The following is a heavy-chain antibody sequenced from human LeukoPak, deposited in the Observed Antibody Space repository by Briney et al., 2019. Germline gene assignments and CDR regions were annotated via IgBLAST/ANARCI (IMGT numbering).Heavy chain of an antibody. V-gene: IGHV5-51*01. CDR3: VRRTTGEYYDY. J-gene: IGHJ4*02. CDR1: GYSFASYW. CDR2: IYPGDSDT. Sequence: GESLKISCKASGYSFASYWIGWVRQMPGKGLEWMGIIYPGDSDTRYSPSIQGQVTISADKSISTAYLQWSSLKASDTAMYYCVRRTTGEYYDYWGQGTLVTVSS. D-gene: IGHD7-27*01.